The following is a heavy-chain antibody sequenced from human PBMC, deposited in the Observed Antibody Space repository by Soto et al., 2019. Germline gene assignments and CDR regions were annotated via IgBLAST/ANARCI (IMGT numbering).Heavy chain of an antibody. J-gene: IGHJ6*02. CDR2: ISYDGSNK. CDR3: AKGQHCSTTSCYFYFYGMDV. D-gene: IGHD2-2*01. CDR1: GFIFNTYG. V-gene: IGHV3-30*18. Sequence: QVQLVESGGGVVQPGRSLRLSCAASGFIFNTYGMHWVRQAPGKGLEWVAVISYDGSNKYYAGSVKSRLTISRDNSKNTLYLQMNSLRAEDTAVYYCAKGQHCSTTSCYFYFYGMDVWGQGTKVAVSS.